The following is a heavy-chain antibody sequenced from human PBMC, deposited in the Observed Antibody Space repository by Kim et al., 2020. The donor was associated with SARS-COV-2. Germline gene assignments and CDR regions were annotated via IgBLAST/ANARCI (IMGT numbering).Heavy chain of an antibody. D-gene: IGHD5-18*01. CDR3: ARGGRLGHTAMVIG. J-gene: IGHJ4*02. V-gene: IGHV3-48*02. CDR1: GFTFSSYS. CDR2: ISSSSSTI. Sequence: GGSLRLSCAASGFTFSSYSMNWVRQAPGKGLEWVSYISSSSSTIYYADSVKGRFTISRDNAKNSLYLQMNSLRDEDTAVYYCARGGRLGHTAMVIGWGQGTLVTVSS.